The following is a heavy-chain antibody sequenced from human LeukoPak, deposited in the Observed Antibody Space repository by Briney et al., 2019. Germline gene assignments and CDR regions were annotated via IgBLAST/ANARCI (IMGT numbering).Heavy chain of an antibody. J-gene: IGHJ6*03. D-gene: IGHD3-10*01. CDR3: ASGVRGVIRYYYYMDV. Sequence: SETLSLTCTVSGGSISSYYWSWIRQPPGKGLEWIGYIYYGGSTYYNPSLKSRVTISVDTSKNQFSLKLSSVTAADTAVYYCASGVRGVIRYYYYMDVWGKGTTVTVSS. CDR1: GGSISSYY. V-gene: IGHV4-59*12. CDR2: IYYGGST.